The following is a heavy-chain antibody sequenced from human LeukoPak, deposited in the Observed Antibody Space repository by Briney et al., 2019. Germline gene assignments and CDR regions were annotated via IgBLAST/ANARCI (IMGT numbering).Heavy chain of an antibody. J-gene: IGHJ4*02. CDR2: IWYDGSNK. Sequence: GGSLRLSCAASGFTFSSYGMHWVRQAPGKGLEWVAVIWYDGSNKYYADSVKGRFTISRDNSKNTLYLQMNSLRAEDTAVYYCARAYYYGSGRVFDYWGQRTLGTVSS. CDR1: GFTFSSYG. D-gene: IGHD3-10*01. V-gene: IGHV3-33*01. CDR3: ARAYYYGSGRVFDY.